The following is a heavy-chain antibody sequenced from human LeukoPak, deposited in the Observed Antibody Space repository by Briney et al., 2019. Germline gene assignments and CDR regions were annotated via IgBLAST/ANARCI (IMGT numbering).Heavy chain of an antibody. J-gene: IGHJ3*02. CDR2: IIPIFGTA. Sequence: GASVKVSCKASGGTFSSYAISWVRQAPGQGLEWMGGIIPIFGTANYAQKFQGRVTITTEESTSTAYMELSSLRSEDTAVYYCARDSPGAFDIWGQGTMVTVSS. V-gene: IGHV1-69*05. CDR1: GGTFSSYA. CDR3: ARDSPGAFDI.